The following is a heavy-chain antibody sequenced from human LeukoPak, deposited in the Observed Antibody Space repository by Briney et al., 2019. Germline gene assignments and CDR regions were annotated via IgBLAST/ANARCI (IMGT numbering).Heavy chain of an antibody. D-gene: IGHD2-2*01. CDR1: GYTFTGYY. Sequence: ASVKASCKASGYTFTGYYMHWVRQAPGQGLEWMGRINPNSGGTNYAQKFQGRVTMTRDTSISTAYMELSRLRSDDTAVYYCARVRRAGQLLPPNWFDPWGQGTLVTVSS. CDR2: INPNSGGT. CDR3: ARVRRAGQLLPPNWFDP. V-gene: IGHV1-2*06. J-gene: IGHJ5*02.